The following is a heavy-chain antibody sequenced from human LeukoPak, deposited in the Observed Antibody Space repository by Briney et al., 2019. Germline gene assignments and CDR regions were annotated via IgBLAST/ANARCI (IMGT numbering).Heavy chain of an antibody. J-gene: IGHJ6*02. CDR2: INHSGST. CDR3: ARGSCSSTSCYTYYYYYGMDV. Sequence: PSETLSLTCAVYGGSFRGYYWSWIRQPPGKGLEWIGEINHSGSTNYNPSLKSRVTISVDTSKNQFSLKLSSVTAADTAVYYCARGSCSSTSCYTYYYYYGMDVWGQGTTVTVSS. D-gene: IGHD2-2*02. CDR1: GGSFRGYY. V-gene: IGHV4-34*01.